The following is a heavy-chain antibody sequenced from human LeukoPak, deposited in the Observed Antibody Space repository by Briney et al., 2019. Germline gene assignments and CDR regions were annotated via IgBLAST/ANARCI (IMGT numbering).Heavy chain of an antibody. V-gene: IGHV4-59*01. D-gene: IGHD6-13*01. CDR3: ARGIGYSSSWYPFDY. J-gene: IGHJ4*02. CDR1: GGSISSYY. CDR2: IYYSGST. Sequence: SETLSLTCTVSGGSISSYYWSWLRQPPGKGLEWIGYIYYSGSTNYNPSLKSRVTISVDTSKNQFSLKLSSVTAADTAVYYCARGIGYSSSWYPFDYWGQGTLVTVSS.